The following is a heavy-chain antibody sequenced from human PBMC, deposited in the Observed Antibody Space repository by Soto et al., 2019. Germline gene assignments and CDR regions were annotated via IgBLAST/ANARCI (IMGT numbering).Heavy chain of an antibody. CDR3: AREVSLSTARLLYCYMHV. J-gene: IGHJ6*03. CDR2: VYYSGNT. D-gene: IGHD4-4*01. V-gene: IGHV4-59*01. CDR1: GGSISGYY. Sequence: SETLSLTCTVSGGSISGYYWTWIRQPPGKGLEWIGYVYYSGNTNYNPSLKSRVTISVDTSKNQFSLKVSSVTAADTAVYYCAREVSLSTARLLYCYMHVWDKGTTVTVSS.